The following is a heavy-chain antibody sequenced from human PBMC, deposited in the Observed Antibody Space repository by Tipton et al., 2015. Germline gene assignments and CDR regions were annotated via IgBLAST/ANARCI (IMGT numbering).Heavy chain of an antibody. CDR1: GFTFSSYG. CDR3: ARCWHYYYYYGMDV. Sequence: SLRLSCAASGFTFSSYGMHWVRQAPGKGLEWVAVISYDGSNKYYADSVKGRFTISRDNAKYTLYLQMNSLRAEDTAVYYCARCWHYYYYYGMDVWGQGTTVTVSS. J-gene: IGHJ6*02. V-gene: IGHV3-30*03. CDR2: ISYDGSNK.